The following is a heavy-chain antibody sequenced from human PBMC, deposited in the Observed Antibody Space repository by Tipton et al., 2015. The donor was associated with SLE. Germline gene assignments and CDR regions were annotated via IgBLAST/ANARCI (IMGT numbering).Heavy chain of an antibody. CDR3: ARDGGGGSGSYWRYFDY. Sequence: TLSLTCTVSGGSMNSYYWTWIRQPPGKGLEWLGIISYSGYTFYNPSLKSRVSTSVDSSRNQFSLELSSVTAADTAVYYCARDGGGGSGSYWRYFDYWGQGTLVTVSS. V-gene: IGHV4-59*12. CDR2: ISYSGYT. CDR1: GGSMNSYY. D-gene: IGHD1-26*01. J-gene: IGHJ4*02.